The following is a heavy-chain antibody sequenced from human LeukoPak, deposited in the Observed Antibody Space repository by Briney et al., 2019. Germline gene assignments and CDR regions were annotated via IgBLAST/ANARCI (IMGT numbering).Heavy chain of an antibody. CDR1: GFTFSSYW. CDR3: AKADDKIAAAGISFDY. D-gene: IGHD6-13*01. Sequence: GGSLRLSCAASGFTFSSYWMHWVRQAPGKGLVWVSRVSTDGNIISYADSVKGRFTISRDNAKNTVYLQMNSLRAEDTAVYYCAKADDKIAAAGISFDYWGQGTLVTVSS. CDR2: VSTDGNII. V-gene: IGHV3-74*01. J-gene: IGHJ4*02.